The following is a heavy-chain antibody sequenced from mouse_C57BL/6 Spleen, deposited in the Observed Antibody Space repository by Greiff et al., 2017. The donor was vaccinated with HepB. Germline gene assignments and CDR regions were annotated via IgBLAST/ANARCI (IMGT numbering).Heavy chain of an antibody. CDR1: GFTFSSYA. D-gene: IGHD4-1*01. CDR3: ARDGGWDGWYFDV. CDR2: ISDGVSYT. J-gene: IGHJ1*03. V-gene: IGHV5-4*01. Sequence: DVKLVESGGGLVKPGGSLKLSCAASGFTFSSYAMSWVRQTPEKRLEWVATISDGVSYTYYPDNVKGRFTISRDNAKNNLYLQMSHLKSEDTAMYYCARDGGWDGWYFDVWGTGTTVTVSS.